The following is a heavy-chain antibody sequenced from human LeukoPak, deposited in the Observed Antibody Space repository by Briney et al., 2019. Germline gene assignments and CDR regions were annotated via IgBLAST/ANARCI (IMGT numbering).Heavy chain of an antibody. CDR2: INHSGST. CDR3: ARHKAFIVGATSHFAY. J-gene: IGHJ4*02. Sequence: SETLSLTCAVYGGSFSGYYWSWIRHPPGKGLEWIGEINHSGSTNYNPSLKSRVTISVDTSKNQFSLKLSSVTAADTAVYYCARHKAFIVGATSHFAYWGQGTLVTVSS. CDR1: GGSFSGYY. V-gene: IGHV4-34*01. D-gene: IGHD1-26*01.